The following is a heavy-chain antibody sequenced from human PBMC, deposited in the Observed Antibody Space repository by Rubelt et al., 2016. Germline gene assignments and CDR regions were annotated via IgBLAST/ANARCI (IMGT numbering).Heavy chain of an antibody. CDR2: TSPYNGNT. Sequence: QVQLVQSGAEVKKPGASVKVSCKASGYTFTSYGISWVRQAPGQGLEWMGWTSPYNGNTNYAQKLQSRVTMTTGTSTSTAYMELRSLRADDTAVYYCARGARRYSMDPRNAFDIWGQGTMVTVSS. V-gene: IGHV1-18*01. CDR1: GYTFTSYG. CDR3: ARGARRYSMDPRNAFDI. J-gene: IGHJ3*02. D-gene: IGHD4-11*01.